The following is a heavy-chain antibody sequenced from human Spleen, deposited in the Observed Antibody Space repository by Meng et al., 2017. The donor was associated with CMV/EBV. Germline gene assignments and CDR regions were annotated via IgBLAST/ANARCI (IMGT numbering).Heavy chain of an antibody. CDR3: ARAEYYNWFDP. V-gene: IGHV4-34*01. J-gene: IGHJ5*02. CDR1: GGSFSDYY. Sequence: QLKVQQGGAGLFEAAETLSLTCAVYGGSFSDYYWSWIRQPPGKGVEWIGYIYYSGNTYYNPSLKSRVTISIDTSKNQFSLKLSSVTAADTAVYYCARAEYYNWFDPWGQGTLVTVSS. CDR2: IYYSGNT. D-gene: IGHD1-14*01.